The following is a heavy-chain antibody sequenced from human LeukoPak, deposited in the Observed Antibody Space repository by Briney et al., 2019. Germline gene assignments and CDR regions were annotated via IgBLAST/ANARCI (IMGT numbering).Heavy chain of an antibody. J-gene: IGHJ4*02. CDR3: AKEIAVAGTSHYFDY. V-gene: IGHV3-21*04. Sequence: GGSLRLSCAASGFTFSSYSMNWVRQAPGKGLEWVSSISSSSSYIYYADSVKGRFTISRDNAKNSLYLQMNSLRAEDTALYYCAKEIAVAGTSHYFDYWGQGTLVTVSS. CDR1: GFTFSSYS. D-gene: IGHD6-19*01. CDR2: ISSSSSYI.